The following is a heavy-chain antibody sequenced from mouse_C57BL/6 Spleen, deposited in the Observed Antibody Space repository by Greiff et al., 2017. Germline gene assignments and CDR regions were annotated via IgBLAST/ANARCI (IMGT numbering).Heavy chain of an antibody. CDR3: ARAEAYYDYDRTMDY. CDR2: INPSNGGT. D-gene: IGHD2-4*01. Sequence: QVQLQQPGTELVKPGASVKLSCKASGYTFTSYWMHWVQQRPGQGLEWIGNINPSNGGTNYNEKFKSKATLTVDKSSSTAYMQLSSLTSEDSAVYYCARAEAYYDYDRTMDYWGQGTSVTVSS. CDR1: GYTFTSYW. J-gene: IGHJ4*01. V-gene: IGHV1-53*01.